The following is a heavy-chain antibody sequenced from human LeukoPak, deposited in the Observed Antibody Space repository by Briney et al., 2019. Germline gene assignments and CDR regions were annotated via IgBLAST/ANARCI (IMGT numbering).Heavy chain of an antibody. Sequence: PGGSLRLSFAASGFTFSSYSMNWVPQAPGKGPKWVSIISGGGETTVFADPVKGRSPISRDNSTNTLYLKMTSLGAEDTAIYYCANGGRSVGSSAHDYFAHWGQGTLVTVSS. D-gene: IGHD1-1*01. CDR2: ISGGGETT. CDR3: ANGGRSVGSSAHDYFAH. J-gene: IGHJ4*02. CDR1: GFTFSSYS. V-gene: IGHV3-23*01.